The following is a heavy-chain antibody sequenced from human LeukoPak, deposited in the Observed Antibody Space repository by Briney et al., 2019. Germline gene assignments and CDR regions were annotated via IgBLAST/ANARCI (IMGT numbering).Heavy chain of an antibody. D-gene: IGHD1-26*01. V-gene: IGHV4-59*12. CDR3: AGSYSDYYFDY. Sequence: KPSETLSLTCTVSGGSISSYYWSWIRQPPGKGLEWIGYIYYSGSTNYSPSLKSRVTMSVDTSKNQFSLKLSSVTAADTAVYYCAGSYSDYYFDYWGQGTLVTVSS. CDR2: IYYSGST. J-gene: IGHJ4*02. CDR1: GGSISSYY.